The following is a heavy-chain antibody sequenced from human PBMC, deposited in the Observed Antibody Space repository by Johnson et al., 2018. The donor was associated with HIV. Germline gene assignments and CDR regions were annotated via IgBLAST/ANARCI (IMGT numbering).Heavy chain of an antibody. Sequence: QVQLVESGGGVVQPARSLRLSCAASGFTFSSYSMHWVRQAPDKGLEWVAGISNDGRNKYYADSVKGRFTISRDNSKNTLFLQMNSLRAEDTSVYYCAREGGGTVVLGDEGAFDIWGQGTMVTVS. J-gene: IGHJ3*02. CDR3: AREGGGTVVLGDEGAFDI. CDR2: ISNDGRNK. V-gene: IGHV3-30*04. D-gene: IGHD3-10*01. CDR1: GFTFSSYS.